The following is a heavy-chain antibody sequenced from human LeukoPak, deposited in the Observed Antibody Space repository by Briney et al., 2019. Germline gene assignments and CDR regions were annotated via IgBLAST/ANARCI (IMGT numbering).Heavy chain of an antibody. J-gene: IGHJ5*02. V-gene: IGHV1-69*04. CDR3: AREGFVWGGKRWKWFDP. Sequence: SVKVSCKASGGTFSSYAISWVRQAPGQGLEWMGRIIPILGIANYAQKFQGRVTITADKSTSTAYMELSSLRSEDTAVYYCAREGFVWGGKRWKWFDPWGQGTLVNGSS. CDR1: GGTFSSYA. CDR2: IIPILGIA. D-gene: IGHD3-10*02.